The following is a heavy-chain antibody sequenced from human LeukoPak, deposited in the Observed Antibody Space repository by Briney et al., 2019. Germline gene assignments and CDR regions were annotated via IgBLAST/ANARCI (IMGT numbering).Heavy chain of an antibody. CDR3: ARGAGYVVVPAAPDAFDI. CDR2: ISSSSSYI. CDR1: GFTFSSYS. Sequence: GGSLRLSCAASGFTFSSYSMNWVRQAPGKGLEWVSSISSSSSYIYYADSVKGRFTISRDNAKNSLYLQMNSLRAEDTAVYYCARGAGYVVVPAAPDAFDIWGQGTMVTVSS. D-gene: IGHD2-2*01. J-gene: IGHJ3*02. V-gene: IGHV3-21*01.